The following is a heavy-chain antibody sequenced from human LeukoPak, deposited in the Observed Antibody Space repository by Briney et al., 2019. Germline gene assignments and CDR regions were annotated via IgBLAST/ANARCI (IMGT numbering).Heavy chain of an antibody. J-gene: IGHJ6*03. D-gene: IGHD6-19*01. CDR1: GYTFTGYG. CDR3: ARSDSSGRYGGYFYYYMDV. CDR2: ISAYNGNT. V-gene: IGHV1-18*01. Sequence: ASVKVSFKASGYTFTGYGISWVRQAPGQGLEWMGWISAYNGNTNYAQKVQGRVTMTTDTSTSTAYMELRRLTSDDTAMYYCARSDSSGRYGGYFYYYMDVWGKGTTVTVSS.